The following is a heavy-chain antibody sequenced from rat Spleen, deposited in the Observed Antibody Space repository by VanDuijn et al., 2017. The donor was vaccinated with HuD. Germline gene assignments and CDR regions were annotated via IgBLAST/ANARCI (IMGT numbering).Heavy chain of an antibody. CDR3: TTDTFYDGTYYPGGFDY. CDR2: ISSDGSTT. CDR1: GFTFSNYG. V-gene: IGHV5-20*01. Sequence: EVQLVESGGGLVQPGRSLKLSCTTSGFTFSNYGMAWVRQAPTKGLEWVASISSDGSTTYYRDSVKGRFPISRDNAKSTLYLQMDSLRSEDTATYYCTTDTFYDGTYYPGGFDYWGQGVMVTVSS. J-gene: IGHJ2*01. D-gene: IGHD1-12*02.